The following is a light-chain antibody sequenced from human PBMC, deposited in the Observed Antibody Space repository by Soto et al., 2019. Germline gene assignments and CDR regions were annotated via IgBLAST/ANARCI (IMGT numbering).Light chain of an antibody. CDR2: DAS. V-gene: IGKV3-11*01. J-gene: IGKJ4*01. CDR3: QQRSNWPPV. Sequence: EMVLTQSPATLSLSPGERATLSCRASQSVSSYLAWYQQKPGQAPRLLIYDASNRATGIPGRFSGSGSGTDFTLTISSLEPEDFAFYYCQQRSNWPPVFGGGTKVDIK. CDR1: QSVSSY.